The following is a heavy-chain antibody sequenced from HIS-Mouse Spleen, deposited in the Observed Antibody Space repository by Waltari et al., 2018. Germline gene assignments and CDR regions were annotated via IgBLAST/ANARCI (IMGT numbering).Heavy chain of an antibody. J-gene: IGHJ2*01. V-gene: IGHV4-39*07. D-gene: IGHD6-13*01. Sequence: QLQLQESGPGLVKPSETLSLTCTVSGGSISSSSYYWGWIRQTPGKGLEWSGSIYYRGSTDYNPALKSRVTISGDTSKTQFSRKLSSVTAADTAVYYCAREIPYSSGWYDWYFDLWGRGTLVTVSS. CDR3: AREIPYSSGWYDWYFDL. CDR2: IYYRGST. CDR1: GGSISSSSYY.